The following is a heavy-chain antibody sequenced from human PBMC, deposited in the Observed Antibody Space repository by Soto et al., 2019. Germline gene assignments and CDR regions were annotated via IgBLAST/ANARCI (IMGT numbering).Heavy chain of an antibody. D-gene: IGHD5-18*01. V-gene: IGHV4-34*01. CDR1: GGSFSGYY. CDR2: INHSGST. Sequence: PSETLSLTCAVYGGSFSGYYWSWIRQPPGKGLEWIGEINHSGSTNYNPSLKSRVTISVDTSKNQFSLKLSSVTAADTAVYYCASSGDYVDTAMGSFDYWGQGTLVTVSS. CDR3: ASSGDYVDTAMGSFDY. J-gene: IGHJ4*02.